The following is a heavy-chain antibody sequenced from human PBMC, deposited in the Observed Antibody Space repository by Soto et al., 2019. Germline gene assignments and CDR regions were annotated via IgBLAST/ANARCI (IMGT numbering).Heavy chain of an antibody. CDR3: AREYSSSSGWYYYYMDV. CDR2: IYYSGST. Sequence: QLQLQESGPGLVKPSETLSLTCTVSGGSISSSSYYWGWIRQPPGKGLEWIGSIYYSGSTYYNPSLKSRVTISVDTSKNQFSLKLSSVTAADTAVYYSAREYSSSSGWYYYYMDVWGKGTTVTVSS. J-gene: IGHJ6*03. D-gene: IGHD6-6*01. CDR1: GGSISSSSYY. V-gene: IGHV4-39*02.